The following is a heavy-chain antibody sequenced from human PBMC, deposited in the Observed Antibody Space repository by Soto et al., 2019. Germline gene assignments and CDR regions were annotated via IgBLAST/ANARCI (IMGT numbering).Heavy chain of an antibody. CDR2: IYYSGST. J-gene: IGHJ4*02. Sequence: QLQLQESGPGLVKPSETLSLTCTVSGGSISSSSYYWGWIRQPPGKGLEWIGSIYYSGSTYYNPSLKSRVTISVDTSKNQFSLKLSSVTAADTAVYYCARQGGMVPLDYWGQGTLVTVSS. CDR1: GGSISSSSYY. CDR3: ARQGGMVPLDY. D-gene: IGHD3-10*01. V-gene: IGHV4-39*01.